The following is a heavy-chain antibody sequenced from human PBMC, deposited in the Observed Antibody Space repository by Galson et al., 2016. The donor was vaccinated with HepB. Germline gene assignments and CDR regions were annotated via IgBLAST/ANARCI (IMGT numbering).Heavy chain of an antibody. CDR2: IYYSGST. CDR1: GGSISSYY. D-gene: IGHD1/OR15-1a*01. V-gene: IGHV4-59*01. CDR3: ARLGLEQFGYYYYGMDV. J-gene: IGHJ6*04. Sequence: ETLSLTCTVSGGSISSYYWSWIRQPPGKGLEWIGYIYYSGSTNYNPSLKSRVTISVDTSKNQFSLKLSSVTAADTAVYYCARLGLEQFGYYYYGMDVWGKGTTVTVSS.